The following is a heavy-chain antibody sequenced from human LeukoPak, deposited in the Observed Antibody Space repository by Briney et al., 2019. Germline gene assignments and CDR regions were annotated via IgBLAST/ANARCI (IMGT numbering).Heavy chain of an antibody. CDR1: GFTFSSYA. J-gene: IGHJ3*02. D-gene: IGHD3-22*01. Sequence: GGSLRLSCAASGFTFSSYAVHWVRQAPGKGLEWVAVISYDGSNKYYADSVKGRFTISRDNSKNTLYLQMNSLRAEDTAVYYCAREGETMIVVVPYAAFDIWGQGTMVTVSP. CDR2: ISYDGSNK. V-gene: IGHV3-30-3*01. CDR3: AREGETMIVVVPYAAFDI.